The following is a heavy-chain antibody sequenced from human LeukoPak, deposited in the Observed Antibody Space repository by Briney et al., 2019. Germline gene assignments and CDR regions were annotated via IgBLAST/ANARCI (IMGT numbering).Heavy chain of an antibody. CDR2: INHSGYT. D-gene: IGHD6-19*01. Sequence: SETLSLTCAVSGVAFSNYYWSWVRQSPRQGLEWSGKINHSGYTNYNPSLKSRVTMSIDTSKNQFSLLLTSVTAGDAGVYYCTRAVAGHPDWGQGTLVTVSS. CDR3: TRAVAGHPD. CDR1: GVAFSNYY. V-gene: IGHV4-34*01. J-gene: IGHJ4*02.